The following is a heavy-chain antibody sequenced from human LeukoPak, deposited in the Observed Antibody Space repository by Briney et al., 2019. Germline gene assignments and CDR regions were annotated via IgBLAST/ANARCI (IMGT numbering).Heavy chain of an antibody. V-gene: IGHV4-59*01. CDR3: VRVSVDSGGAFDV. J-gene: IGHJ3*01. CDR1: GGSISSYY. Sequence: PSETLSLTCTVSGGSISSYYWSWIRQPPGKGLEWIGYVIHSDFNKANGDITNYNPSLESRVTTSRDTPKNQFSLTLSSMTAADTATYYCVRVSVDSGGAFDVWGQGTVVTVSS. CDR2: VIHSDFNKANGDIT. D-gene: IGHD5-12*01.